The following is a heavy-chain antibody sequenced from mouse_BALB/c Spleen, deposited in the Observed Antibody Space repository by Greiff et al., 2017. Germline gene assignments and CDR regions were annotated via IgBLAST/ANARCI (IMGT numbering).Heavy chain of an antibody. CDR1: GYTFTSYY. CDR3: ARSRTTVVEGYFAY. J-gene: IGHJ2*01. V-gene: IGHV1S56*01. CDR2: IYPGNVNT. Sequence: QVQLQQSGPELVKPGASVRISCKASGYTFTSYYIHWVKQRPGQGLEWIGWIYPGNVNTKYNEKFKGKATLTADKSSSTAYMQLSSLTSEDSAVYYCARSRTTVVEGYFAYWGQGTTLTVSA. D-gene: IGHD1-1*01.